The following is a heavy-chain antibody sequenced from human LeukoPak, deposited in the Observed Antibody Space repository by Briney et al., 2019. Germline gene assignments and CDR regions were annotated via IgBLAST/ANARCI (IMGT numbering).Heavy chain of an antibody. J-gene: IGHJ4*02. CDR2: IIPIFGTA. D-gene: IGHD1-26*01. Sequence: ASVKVSCKASGGTFSSYAISWVRQAPGQGLEWMGGIIPIFGTANYAQKFQGRVTITTDESTSTAYMELSSLRSEDTAVYYCARDPFGYSGSGGYWGQGTLVTVSS. CDR1: GGTFSSYA. V-gene: IGHV1-69*05. CDR3: ARDPFGYSGSGGY.